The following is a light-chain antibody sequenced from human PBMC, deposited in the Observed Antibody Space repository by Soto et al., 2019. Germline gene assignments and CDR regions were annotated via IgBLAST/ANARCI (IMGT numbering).Light chain of an antibody. CDR1: PNVGKY. Sequence: DVQTTQSPSSLSASIGDRVTITCRASPNVGKYLNWYQQKPGKAPNVLIHAASTLRSGVPLRFSGSRSGTEFTLTISSLQPEDSGTYYCQQSYVTPLTFGGGTRLEV. CDR2: AAS. V-gene: IGKV1-39*01. CDR3: QQSYVTPLT. J-gene: IGKJ4*01.